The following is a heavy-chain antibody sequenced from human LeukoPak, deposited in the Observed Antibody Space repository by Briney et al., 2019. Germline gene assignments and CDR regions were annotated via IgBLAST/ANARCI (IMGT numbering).Heavy chain of an antibody. J-gene: IGHJ4*02. Sequence: SVKVSCKASGGTFSSYAISWVRQAPGQGLEWMGGIIPIFGTANYAQKFQGRVTITADKSTSTAYMELSSLRSEDTAVYYCARDETSSGWYSYWGQGTLVTVSS. CDR3: ARDETSSGWYSY. D-gene: IGHD6-19*01. CDR2: IIPIFGTA. V-gene: IGHV1-69*06. CDR1: GGTFSSYA.